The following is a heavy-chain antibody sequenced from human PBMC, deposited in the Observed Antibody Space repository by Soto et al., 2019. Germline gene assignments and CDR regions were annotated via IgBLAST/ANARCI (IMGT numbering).Heavy chain of an antibody. V-gene: IGHV1-8*01. J-gene: IGHJ4*02. Sequence: QVQLVQSGAEVKKPGASVKVSCKASGYTFTSYDINWVRQATGQGLEWMGWMNPNRGNTGYAPRFQGRVTMTRTTSISPAYRELSRLRSEDTAVYYCARTLYGDNVDYWGQGTLVTVSS. CDR1: GYTFTSYD. D-gene: IGHD4-17*01. CDR2: MNPNRGNT. CDR3: ARTLYGDNVDY.